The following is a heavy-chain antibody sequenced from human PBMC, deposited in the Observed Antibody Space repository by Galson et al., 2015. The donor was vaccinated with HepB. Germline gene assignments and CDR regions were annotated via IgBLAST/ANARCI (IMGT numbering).Heavy chain of an antibody. CDR2: ISGSGGST. V-gene: IGHV3-23*01. CDR3: AKEARRSIAAPDWFDP. J-gene: IGHJ5*02. CDR1: GFTFSSYA. Sequence: SLRLSCAASGFTFSSYAMSWVRQAPGKGLEWVSAISGSGGSTYYADSVKGRFTISRDNSKNTLYLQMNSLRAEDTAVYYCAKEARRSIAAPDWFDPWGQGTLVTVSS. D-gene: IGHD6-6*01.